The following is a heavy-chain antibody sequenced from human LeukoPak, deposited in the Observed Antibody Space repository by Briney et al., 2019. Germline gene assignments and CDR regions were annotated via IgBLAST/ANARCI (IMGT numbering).Heavy chain of an antibody. Sequence: ASVKVSCKASGYTFTSYGISWVRQAPGQGLEWMGWISDYNGNTNYAQKLQGRVTMTTDTSTSTAYMELRSLRSDDTAVYYCARSTPPGSPFWPLFDNWGQGTLVTVSS. D-gene: IGHD2/OR15-2a*01. CDR2: ISDYNGNT. J-gene: IGHJ4*02. V-gene: IGHV1-18*01. CDR1: GYTFTSYG. CDR3: ARSTPPGSPFWPLFDN.